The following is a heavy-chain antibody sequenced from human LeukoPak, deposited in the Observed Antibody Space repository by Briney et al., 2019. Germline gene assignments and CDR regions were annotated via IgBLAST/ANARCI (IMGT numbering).Heavy chain of an antibody. CDR3: ARGGGNSGYYFDS. CDR1: GESFSGYY. V-gene: IGHV4-34*01. CDR2: INHSGST. D-gene: IGHD4-23*01. Sequence: PSETLSLTCAVYGESFSGYYWTWIRQPPGKGLEWIGEINHSGSTDYNPSLKSRVTISVDTSKNQFSLKLSSVTAADTAVYYCARGGGNSGYYFDSWGQGTLVTVSS. J-gene: IGHJ4*02.